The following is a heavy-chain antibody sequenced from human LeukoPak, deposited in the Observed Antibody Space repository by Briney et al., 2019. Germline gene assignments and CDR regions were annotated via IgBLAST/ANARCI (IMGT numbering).Heavy chain of an antibody. CDR3: ARGRSITMIVVVPFDY. J-gene: IGHJ4*02. D-gene: IGHD3-22*01. CDR1: GYTFTSYY. V-gene: IGHV1-46*01. Sequence: GASVMVSCKASGYTFTSYYMHWVRQAPGQGLEWMGIINPSGGSTSYAQKFQGRVTMTRDTSTSTVYMELSSLRSEDTAVYYCARGRSITMIVVVPFDYWGQGTLVTVSS. CDR2: INPSGGST.